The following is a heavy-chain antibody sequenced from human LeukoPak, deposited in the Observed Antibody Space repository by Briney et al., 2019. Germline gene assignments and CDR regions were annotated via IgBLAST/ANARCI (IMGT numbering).Heavy chain of an antibody. CDR3: AKDVRLRSHDY. D-gene: IGHD5-12*01. CDR2: ISGSGGST. Sequence: GGSLRLSCAASGFTFRSYAMSWVREAPGKGLEWVSAISGSGGSTYYADSVKGRFTISRDNSKNTLYLQMNSLRAEDTAVYYCAKDVRLRSHDYWGQGTLVTVSS. CDR1: GFTFRSYA. J-gene: IGHJ4*02. V-gene: IGHV3-23*01.